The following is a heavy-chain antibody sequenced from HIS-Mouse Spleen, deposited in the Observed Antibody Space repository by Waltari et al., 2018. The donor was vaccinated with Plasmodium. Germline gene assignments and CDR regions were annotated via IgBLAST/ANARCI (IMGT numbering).Heavy chain of an antibody. J-gene: IGHJ3*02. CDR1: GYTFIRYG. CDR2: ISAYNGNT. Sequence: QVQLVQSGAEVKTPGAAVKVSSKASGYTFIRYGISWVRPAHGQGLEWTGWISAYNGNTKYAQKLQSRVSMTTDTSTSTAYMELRSLRSDDTAVYYCARGSAGDAFDIWGQGTMVTVSS. D-gene: IGHD6-19*01. V-gene: IGHV1-18*01. CDR3: ARGSAGDAFDI.